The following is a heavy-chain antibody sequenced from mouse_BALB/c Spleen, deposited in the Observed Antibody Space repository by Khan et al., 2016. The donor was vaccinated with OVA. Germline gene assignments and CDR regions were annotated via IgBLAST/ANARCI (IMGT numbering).Heavy chain of an antibody. D-gene: IGHD2-5*01. Sequence: VQLQQSGAELAKPGASVKMSCEASGYTFSTYWIHWVKQRPGQGLEWIGYINPSSGYTYYNQRLYDKATLTADKSSSTAYMQLSSLTSEDSAVYYCARDSIDYWRQGTTLTVSS. V-gene: IGHV1-7*01. CDR3: ARDSIDY. CDR1: GYTFSTYW. CDR2: INPSSGYT. J-gene: IGHJ2*01.